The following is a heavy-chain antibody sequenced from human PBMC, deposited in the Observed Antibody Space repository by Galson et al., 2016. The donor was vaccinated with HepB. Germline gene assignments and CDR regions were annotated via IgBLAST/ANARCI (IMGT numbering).Heavy chain of an antibody. CDR2: IYYSGST. D-gene: IGHD3-22*01. Sequence: SETLSLTCTVSGGSISSSGFYWGWIRQPPGKGLEWIASIYYSGSTYYNPSLKSRVTISVDTSKNQCSLKLSSVTAADTAVYYCARRSITTMHVWGQGTTVTVSS. V-gene: IGHV4-39*01. CDR1: GGSISSSGFY. J-gene: IGHJ6*02. CDR3: ARRSITTMHV.